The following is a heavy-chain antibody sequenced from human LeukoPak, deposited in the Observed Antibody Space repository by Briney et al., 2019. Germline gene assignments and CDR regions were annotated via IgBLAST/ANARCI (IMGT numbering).Heavy chain of an antibody. CDR1: GFTFSSYG. V-gene: IGHV3-30*02. CDR2: IRYDGSNK. J-gene: IGHJ5*02. D-gene: IGHD2-2*01. CDR3: AKLVVPAADNWFDP. Sequence: PGGSLRLSCAASGFTFSSYGMHWVRQAPGKGLEWAAFIRYDGSNKYYADSVKGRFTISRDNSKNTLYLQMNSLRAEDTAVYYCAKLVVPAADNWFDPWGQGTLVTVSS.